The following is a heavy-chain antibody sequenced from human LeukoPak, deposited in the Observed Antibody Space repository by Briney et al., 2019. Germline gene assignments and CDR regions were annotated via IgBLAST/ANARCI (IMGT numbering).Heavy chain of an antibody. D-gene: IGHD5-12*01. V-gene: IGHV4-31*03. CDR1: GGSISSGGYY. CDR2: IYYSGST. Sequence: PSETLSLTCTVSGGSISSGGYYWSWIRQHPGKGLEWIGYIYYSGSTYYNPSLKSRVTMSVDTSKNQFSLKLSSVTAADTAVYYCASTQSGYDYYYGMDVWGQGTTVTVSS. CDR3: ASTQSGYDYYYGMDV. J-gene: IGHJ6*02.